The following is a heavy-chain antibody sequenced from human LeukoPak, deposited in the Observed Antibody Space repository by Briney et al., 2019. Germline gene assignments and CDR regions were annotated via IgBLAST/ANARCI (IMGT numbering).Heavy chain of an antibody. D-gene: IGHD1-26*01. CDR1: GYTFTSYY. V-gene: IGHV1-2*02. J-gene: IGHJ3*02. CDR3: ARDIQMGATVAFDI. CDR2: INPNSGGT. Sequence: ASVKVSCKASGYTFTSYYMHWVRQAPGQGLEWMGWINPNSGGTNYAQKFQGRVTMTRDTSISTAYMELSRLRSDDTAVYYCARDIQMGATVAFDIWGQGTMVTVSS.